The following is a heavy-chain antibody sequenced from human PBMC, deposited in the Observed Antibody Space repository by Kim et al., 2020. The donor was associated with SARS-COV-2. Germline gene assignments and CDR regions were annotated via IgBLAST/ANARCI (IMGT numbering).Heavy chain of an antibody. D-gene: IGHD6-19*01. CDR1: GFTLSRHW. J-gene: IGHJ3*01. CDR2: INTDGSTT. Sequence: GGSLRLSCEASGFTLSRHWMHWVRQVPGKGLVWVSRINTDGSTTIYADAVRGRFTISRDNAKNTVYLQMDSVRGEDTAVYYCARYRAGAHDALDVWGQGTMVTVSS. V-gene: IGHV3-74*01. CDR3: ARYRAGAHDALDV.